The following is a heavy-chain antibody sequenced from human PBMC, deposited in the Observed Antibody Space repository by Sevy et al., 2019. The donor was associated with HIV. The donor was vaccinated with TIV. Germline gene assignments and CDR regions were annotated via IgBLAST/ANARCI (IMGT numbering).Heavy chain of an antibody. Sequence: ASVKVSCKASGYTFSSYYMHWVRQAPGQGLEWMGIINPSGGSTSYAQKFQGGVTMTRDTSTSTVYMELSSLRSEDTAIYYCARDLTIFGVIPDYWGQGTLVTVSS. J-gene: IGHJ4*02. D-gene: IGHD3-3*01. CDR2: INPSGGST. CDR1: GYTFSSYY. CDR3: ARDLTIFGVIPDY. V-gene: IGHV1-46*01.